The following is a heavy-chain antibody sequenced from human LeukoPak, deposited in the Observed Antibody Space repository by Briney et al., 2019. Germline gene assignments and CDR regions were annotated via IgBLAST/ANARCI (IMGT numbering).Heavy chain of an antibody. Sequence: GGSLRLSCTASGFTFNNYVMSWVRQAPGKGLEWASAISGGGDPTYYADSVKGRFTISRDNSKNTLYLQLNSLRAEDTAVYYCAKDPRGGYSGSWYFDYWGQGTLVTVSS. CDR2: ISGGGDPT. V-gene: IGHV3-23*01. CDR1: GFTFNNYV. CDR3: AKDPRGGYSGSWYFDY. D-gene: IGHD1-26*01. J-gene: IGHJ4*02.